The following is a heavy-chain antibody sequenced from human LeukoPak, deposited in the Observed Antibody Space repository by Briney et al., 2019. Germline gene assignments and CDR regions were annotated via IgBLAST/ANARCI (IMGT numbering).Heavy chain of an antibody. CDR1: GGSFSGYY. J-gene: IGHJ4*02. V-gene: IGHV4-34*01. Sequence: PSETLSLTCAVYGGSFSGYYWGWIRQPPGKGLEWIGEINHSGSTNYNPSLKSRVTISVDTSKNQFSLKLSSVTAADTAVYYCARVGGGVFYFDYWGQGTLVTVSS. D-gene: IGHD3-16*01. CDR3: ARVGGGVFYFDY. CDR2: INHSGST.